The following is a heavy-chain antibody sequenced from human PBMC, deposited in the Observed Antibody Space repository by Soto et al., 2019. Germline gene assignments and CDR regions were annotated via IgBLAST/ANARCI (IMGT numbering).Heavy chain of an antibody. CDR3: ASLGAYFHALDS. CDR1: NGSISPNY. CDR2: IYFAGTT. V-gene: IGHV4-59*08. D-gene: IGHD3-16*01. J-gene: IGHJ4*02. Sequence: QVQLQESGPGLVKPSETLSLTCTVSNGSISPNYWSWIRQPPGKGLEWIGYIYFAGTTTYNPSLKSRVXLXLXXSTNRFSLRLTSVTAADTAVYYCASLGAYFHALDSWGQGTLVTVSS.